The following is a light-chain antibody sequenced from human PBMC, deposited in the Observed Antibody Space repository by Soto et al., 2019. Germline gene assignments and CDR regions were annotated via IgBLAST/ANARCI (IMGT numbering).Light chain of an antibody. J-gene: IGLJ1*01. CDR1: SSDIGGYNY. V-gene: IGLV2-14*01. Sequence: QSALTQPASVSGSPGQSITISCTGTSSDIGGYNYVSWYQQHPGKAPKLMISEVTNRPSGVSNRFSGSKSGNTASLTISGLQTEDEADYYCCSCTITSTPFVFGTGTKVTVL. CDR2: EVT. CDR3: CSCTITSTPFV.